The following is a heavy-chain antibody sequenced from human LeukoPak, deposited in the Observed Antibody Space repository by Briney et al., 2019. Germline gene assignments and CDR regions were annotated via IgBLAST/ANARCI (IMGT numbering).Heavy chain of an antibody. CDR3: ATEYCTGKGYFDL. Sequence: GGSRRLSCAASGFTLSSYWMSWVRQAPGTGLEWVANIKEDGNEKYYVDSVKGRFTISRDNAKNSLYLQMNSLRAEDTAVYYCATEYCTGKGYFDLWGRGILVTVSS. D-gene: IGHD2-8*02. V-gene: IGHV3-7*02. CDR2: IKEDGNEK. CDR1: GFTLSSYW. J-gene: IGHJ2*01.